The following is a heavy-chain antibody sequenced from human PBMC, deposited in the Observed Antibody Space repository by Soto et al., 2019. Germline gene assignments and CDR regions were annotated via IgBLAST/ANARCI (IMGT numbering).Heavy chain of an antibody. V-gene: IGHV4-31*03. Sequence: SETLSLTCTVSGASVSSGGYYWSWIRQHPGKGLEWIGYIYYSGSTYYNPSLKSRVTISVDTSKNQFSLKLSSVTAADTAVYYCARGESITMIVVAPGAEYFQHWGQGTLVTVSS. J-gene: IGHJ1*01. CDR1: GASVSSGGYY. CDR2: IYYSGST. CDR3: ARGESITMIVVAPGAEYFQH. D-gene: IGHD3-22*01.